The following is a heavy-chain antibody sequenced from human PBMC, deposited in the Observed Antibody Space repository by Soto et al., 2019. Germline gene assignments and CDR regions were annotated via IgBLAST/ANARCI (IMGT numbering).Heavy chain of an antibody. Sequence: QVQLVQSGAEVKKPGSSVKVSCKASGGTFSSDAITWVRQAPGQGLEWMGGIIPMFGTPNYAQNFQGRLTITADVSTSTAYMELSSLRSEDTAVYYCARGSSSGSYLGWFDPWGQGTLVTVSS. CDR1: GGTFSSDA. J-gene: IGHJ5*02. CDR2: IIPMFGTP. D-gene: IGHD1-26*01. V-gene: IGHV1-69*01. CDR3: ARGSSSGSYLGWFDP.